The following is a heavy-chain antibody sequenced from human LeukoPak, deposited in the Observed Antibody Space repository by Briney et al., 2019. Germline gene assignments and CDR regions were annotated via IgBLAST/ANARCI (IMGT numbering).Heavy chain of an antibody. CDR3: ARDRIPYGSGAYYYYMDV. D-gene: IGHD3-10*01. CDR2: MNPNSGNT. V-gene: IGHV1-8*03. Sequence: ASVKVSCKASGYTFTSYDINWVRQATGQGLEWMGWMNPNSGNTGYAQKFQGRVTITRNTSISTAYMELSSLRSEDTAVYYCARDRIPYGSGAYYYYMDVWGKGTTVTVSS. J-gene: IGHJ6*03. CDR1: GYTFTSYD.